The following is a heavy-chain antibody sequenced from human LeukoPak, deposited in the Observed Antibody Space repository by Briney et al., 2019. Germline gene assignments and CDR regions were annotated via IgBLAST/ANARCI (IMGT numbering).Heavy chain of an antibody. Sequence: ASVKVSCKISGYTLTDVSMDWVRQAPGKGLEWRGCFDSEGGETVYAQKFQGRVTMTEDPSAATAYMELRSLSSEDTAVYYCGIGRKFDWLLCHHWGQGTLVTVSS. V-gene: IGHV1-24*01. CDR2: FDSEGGET. CDR1: GYTLTDVS. J-gene: IGHJ5*02. CDR3: GIGRKFDWLLCHH. D-gene: IGHD3-9*01.